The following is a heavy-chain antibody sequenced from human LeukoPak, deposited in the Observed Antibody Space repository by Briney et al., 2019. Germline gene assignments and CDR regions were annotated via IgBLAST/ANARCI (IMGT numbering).Heavy chain of an antibody. V-gene: IGHV3-73*01. CDR2: IRSKANSYAT. Sequence: GGSLRLSCAASGFTFSGSAMHWVRQASGKGLEWVGRIRSKANSYATAYAASVKGRFTISRGDSKNTAYLQMNSLKTEDTAVYYCTRHVNFWSGYYYYYYMDVWGKGTTVTVSS. J-gene: IGHJ6*03. D-gene: IGHD3-3*01. CDR1: GFTFSGSA. CDR3: TRHVNFWSGYYYYYYMDV.